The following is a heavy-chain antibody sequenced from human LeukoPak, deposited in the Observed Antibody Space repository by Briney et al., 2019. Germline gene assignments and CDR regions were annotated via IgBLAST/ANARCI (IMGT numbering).Heavy chain of an antibody. V-gene: IGHV4-34*01. Sequence: SETLSLTCAVYGGSFSGYYWSWIRQPPGKGLEWIGEINHSGSTNYNPSLKSRVTISVDTSKNQFPLKLSSVTAADTAVYYCARGGGYKDRLDYWGQGTLVTVSS. CDR3: ARGGGYKDRLDY. CDR2: INHSGST. CDR1: GGSFSGYY. J-gene: IGHJ4*02. D-gene: IGHD5-24*01.